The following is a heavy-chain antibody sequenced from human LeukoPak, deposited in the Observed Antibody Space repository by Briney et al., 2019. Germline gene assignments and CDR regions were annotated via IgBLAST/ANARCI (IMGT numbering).Heavy chain of an antibody. J-gene: IGHJ6*03. D-gene: IGHD3-16*01. V-gene: IGHV4-39*07. CDR1: GGSISSSSFY. Sequence: SETLSLTCTVSGGSISSSSFYWGWIRQPPGKGLEWIGTIYYNGNTYYNPSLQSRVTISIDTSKNQFSLKVSSVTAADTAVYYCARIGGHFYYYMDVWGKGTTVTVSS. CDR3: ARIGGHFYYYMDV. CDR2: IYYNGNT.